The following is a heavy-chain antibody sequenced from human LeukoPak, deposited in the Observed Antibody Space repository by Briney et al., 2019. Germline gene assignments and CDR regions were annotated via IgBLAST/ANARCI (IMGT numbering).Heavy chain of an antibody. Sequence: SETLSLTCTVSGGSISSYYWSWIRQPPGKGLEWIGYIYYSGSANFNPSLKSRVTISLDTSKNQFSLKLSSVTAADTAVYYCASGNWNYYYFDYWGQGTLVTVSS. V-gene: IGHV4-59*01. J-gene: IGHJ4*02. CDR3: ASGNWNYYYFDY. CDR1: GGSISSYY. D-gene: IGHD1-7*01. CDR2: IYYSGSA.